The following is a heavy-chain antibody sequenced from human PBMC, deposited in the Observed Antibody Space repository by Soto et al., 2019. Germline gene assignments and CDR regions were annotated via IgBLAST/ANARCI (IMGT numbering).Heavy chain of an antibody. V-gene: IGHV4-59*01. CDR3: ARGVRQDYRQPPQLDY. J-gene: IGHJ4*02. CDR2: MYYSGTT. D-gene: IGHD4-17*01. Sequence: QVQLQESGPGLVKPSETLSLTCVVSGGSISGYYWRWIRPPPGKGLEWIGYMYYSGTTNYSPSLNSRVSRSIDTTKSLGGRKVTSVTAADTAVYDCARGVRQDYRQPPQLDYWCQRTLVTVSS. CDR1: GGSISGYY.